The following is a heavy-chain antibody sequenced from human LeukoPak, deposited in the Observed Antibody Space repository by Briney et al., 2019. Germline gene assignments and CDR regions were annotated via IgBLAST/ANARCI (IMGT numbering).Heavy chain of an antibody. V-gene: IGHV3-30-3*01. CDR2: ISYDGSNK. D-gene: IGHD4-23*01. CDR3: AKALYGGHDY. J-gene: IGHJ4*02. Sequence: GGSLRLSCAASGFTFSSYAMHWVRQAPGKGLEWVAVISYDGSNKYYADSVKGRFTISRDNSKNTLYLQMNSLRAEDTAVYYCAKALYGGHDYWGQGTLVTVSS. CDR1: GFTFSSYA.